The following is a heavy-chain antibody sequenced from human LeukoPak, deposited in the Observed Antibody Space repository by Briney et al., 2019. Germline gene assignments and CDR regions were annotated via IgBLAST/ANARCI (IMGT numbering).Heavy chain of an antibody. J-gene: IGHJ4*02. Sequence: PGGSLRLSCAASGFTFSNAWMSWVRQAPGKGLEWVGRIKSKTDGGTADYAAPVKGRFTISRDDSKNTLYPQMNSLKTEDTAVYYCTTVLPYSYFDYWGQGTLVTVSS. V-gene: IGHV3-15*01. CDR1: GFTFSNAW. CDR3: TTVLPYSYFDY. D-gene: IGHD1-26*01. CDR2: IKSKTDGGTA.